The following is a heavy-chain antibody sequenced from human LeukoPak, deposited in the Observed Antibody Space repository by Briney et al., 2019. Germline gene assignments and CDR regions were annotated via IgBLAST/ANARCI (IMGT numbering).Heavy chain of an antibody. V-gene: IGHV4-4*07. D-gene: IGHD5-18*01. CDR2: IYTSGST. CDR3: ARDRGYSYGPYYFDY. Sequence: SETLSLTCTVSGASISSYYWKWIRQPAGKGLEWIGRIYTSGSTNYNPSLKSRVTMSVDTSKNQFSLKLSSVTAADTAVYYCARDRGYSYGPYYFDYWGQGTLVTVSS. J-gene: IGHJ4*02. CDR1: GASISSYY.